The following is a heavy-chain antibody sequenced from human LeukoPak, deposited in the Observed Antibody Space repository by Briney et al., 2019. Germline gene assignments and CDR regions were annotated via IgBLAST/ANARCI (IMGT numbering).Heavy chain of an antibody. D-gene: IGHD5-24*01. J-gene: IGHJ4*02. CDR2: ISGSGGST. Sequence: GGSLRLSCAASGFTFSSYAMSWVRQAPGKGLEWVSAISGSGGSTYYADSVKGRFTISRDNSKNTLYLQMNSLRAEDTAVYYCAKIRRWMATTTTPYYFDYWGQGTLVTVSS. CDR1: GFTFSSYA. CDR3: AKIRRWMATTTTPYYFDY. V-gene: IGHV3-23*01.